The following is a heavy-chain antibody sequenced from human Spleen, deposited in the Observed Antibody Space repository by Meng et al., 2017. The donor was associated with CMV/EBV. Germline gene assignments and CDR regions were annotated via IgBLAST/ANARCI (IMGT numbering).Heavy chain of an antibody. Sequence: ASGFTFSSYAMSWVRQSPGKGLEWVPVISDSGGGTYYADSVKGRFTISRDNSKNTLYLQMNSLRAEDTAVFYCAKGNSGSCYSAPDYWGQGTLVTVSS. CDR3: AKGNSGSCYSAPDY. V-gene: IGHV3-23*01. J-gene: IGHJ4*02. D-gene: IGHD2-15*01. CDR1: GFTFSSYA. CDR2: ISDSGGGT.